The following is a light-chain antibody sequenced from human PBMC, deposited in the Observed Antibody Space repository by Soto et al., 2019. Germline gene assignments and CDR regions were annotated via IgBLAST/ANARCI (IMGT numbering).Light chain of an antibody. J-gene: IGLJ2*01. Sequence: QPVLTQPASVSGSPGQSITISCTGTEVGAHRFVSWYQQVPGTAPKLLIYEVIKRPSGISPRFSGSKAGNTASLTISGLQADDEADYFCSTYTRASTSFGGGTKLTVL. CDR3: STYTRASTS. CDR1: EVGAHRF. V-gene: IGLV2-14*01. CDR2: EVI.